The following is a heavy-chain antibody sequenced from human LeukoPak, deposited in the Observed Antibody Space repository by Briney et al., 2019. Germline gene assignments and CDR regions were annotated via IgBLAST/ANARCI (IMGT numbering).Heavy chain of an antibody. Sequence: QPGRSLRLSCAASGFTFSSYGMHWVRQAPGKGLEWVAVIWYDGSNKYYADSVKGRFTISRDNSKNTLYLQMNSLRAEDTAIYYCATDRVAGRRPLLELGYWGQGTLVTVSS. V-gene: IGHV3-33*01. J-gene: IGHJ4*02. CDR3: ATDRVAGRRPLLELGY. CDR1: GFTFSSYG. D-gene: IGHD6-19*01. CDR2: IWYDGSNK.